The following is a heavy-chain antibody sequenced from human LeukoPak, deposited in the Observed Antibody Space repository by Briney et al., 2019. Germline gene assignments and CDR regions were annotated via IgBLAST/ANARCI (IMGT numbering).Heavy chain of an antibody. CDR3: ARGAPIRVAVAATFDP. J-gene: IGHJ5*02. Sequence: ASVKVSCKASGGTFSSYAISWVRQAPGQRLEWMGWINAANGNTQYSQKFQGRVTITRDTSASTAYMELSSLRSEDTAMYYCARGAPIRVAVAATFDPWGQGTLVTVPS. CDR2: INAANGNT. D-gene: IGHD6-19*01. V-gene: IGHV1-3*01. CDR1: GGTFSSYA.